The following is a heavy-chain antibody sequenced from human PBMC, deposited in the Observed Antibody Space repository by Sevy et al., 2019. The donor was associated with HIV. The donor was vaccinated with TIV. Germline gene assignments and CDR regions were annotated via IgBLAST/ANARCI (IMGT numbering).Heavy chain of an antibody. CDR3: ARSRGIRAPEYXFDY. D-gene: IGHD1-20*01. J-gene: IGHJ4*02. V-gene: IGHV3-53*01. CDR2: IYSGGNT. Sequence: GGSLRLSCAASGXXVSSNYMNWVRXAPGKGLEWVSVIYSGGNTYYADSVKGRFTISRDNSKNTLFLQMNSLRAEDTAVYYCARSRGIRAPEYXFDYWGQGTLVTVSS. CDR1: GXXVSSNY.